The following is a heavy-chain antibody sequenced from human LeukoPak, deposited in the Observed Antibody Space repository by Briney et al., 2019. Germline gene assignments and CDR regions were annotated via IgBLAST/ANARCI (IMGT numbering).Heavy chain of an antibody. D-gene: IGHD3-16*02. J-gene: IGHJ4*02. Sequence: GRSLRLSCAASGFTFSSYGMHWVRQAPGKGLEWVAVISYDGSNKYYADSVKGRFTISRDDSKNTLYLQMNSLRAEDTAAYYCAKGDFMITFGGVIVFWGQGTLVTVSS. CDR1: GFTFSSYG. CDR3: AKGDFMITFGGVIVF. CDR2: ISYDGSNK. V-gene: IGHV3-30*18.